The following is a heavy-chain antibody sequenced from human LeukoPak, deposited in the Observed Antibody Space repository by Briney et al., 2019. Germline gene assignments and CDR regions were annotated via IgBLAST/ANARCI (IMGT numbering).Heavy chain of an antibody. CDR3: ARDFPRWYYYYMDV. CDR1: GYTFTGYY. CDR2: INPNSGGT. J-gene: IGHJ6*03. D-gene: IGHD2-15*01. Sequence: ASVKVSCKASGYTFTGYYMHWVRQAPGQGLEWMGRINPNSGGTNYAQKFQGRVTMTRDTSISTAYMELSRLRSDDTAVYYCARDFPRWYYYYMDVWGKGITVTVSS. V-gene: IGHV1-2*06.